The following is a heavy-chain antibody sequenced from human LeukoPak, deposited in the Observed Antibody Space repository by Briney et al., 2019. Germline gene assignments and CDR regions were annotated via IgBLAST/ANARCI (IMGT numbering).Heavy chain of an antibody. V-gene: IGHV3-48*03. D-gene: IGHD6-13*01. Sequence: PGGSLRLSCAAPGFTFSSYEMNWVRQAPGKGLEWVSYISGSGSTIYYADSVKGRFTISRDNAKNSLYLQMNSLRAEDTAVYYCARPPPYSSSWYVFDYWGQGTLVTVSS. CDR3: ARPPPYSSSWYVFDY. J-gene: IGHJ4*02. CDR1: GFTFSSYE. CDR2: ISGSGSTI.